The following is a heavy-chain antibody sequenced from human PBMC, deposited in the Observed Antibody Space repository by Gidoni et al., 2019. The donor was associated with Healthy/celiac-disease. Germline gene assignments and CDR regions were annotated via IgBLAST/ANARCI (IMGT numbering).Heavy chain of an antibody. J-gene: IGHJ5*02. D-gene: IGHD2-15*01. CDR1: GYPLPELS. Sequence: ASVKVSCKVSGYPLPELSMHWVRQAPGKGLEWMGGFDPEDGETIYAQKFQGRVTMTEDTSTDTAYMELSSLRSEDTAVYYCATEGSSGGSSGGWFDPWGQGTLVTVSS. V-gene: IGHV1-24*01. CDR3: ATEGSSGGSSGGWFDP. CDR2: FDPEDGET.